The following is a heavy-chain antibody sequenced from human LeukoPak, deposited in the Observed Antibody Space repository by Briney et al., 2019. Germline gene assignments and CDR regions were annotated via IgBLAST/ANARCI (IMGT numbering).Heavy chain of an antibody. J-gene: IGHJ6*03. CDR1: GFTVSSNY. CDR2: IYSGGST. CDR3: ARDTYDSSGYYSDYYMDV. D-gene: IGHD3-22*01. V-gene: IGHV3-66*02. Sequence: GGSLRLSYAASGFTVSSNYMSWVRQAPGKGLEWVSVIYSGGSTYYADSVKGRFTISRDNSKNTLYLQMNSLRAEDTAVYYCARDTYDSSGYYSDYYMDVWGKGTTVTVSS.